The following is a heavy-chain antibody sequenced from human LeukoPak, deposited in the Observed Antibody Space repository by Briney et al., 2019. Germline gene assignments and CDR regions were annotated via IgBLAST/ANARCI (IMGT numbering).Heavy chain of an antibody. CDR3: ARHETVTMVRGVSYFDY. CDR1: GGSISSGGYY. Sequence: SQTLSLTCTVSGGSISSGGYYWGWIRQPPGKGLEWIGSIYYSGSTYYNPSLKSRVTISVDTSKNQFSLKLSSVTAADTAVYYCARHETVTMVRGVSYFDYWGQGTLVTVSS. V-gene: IGHV4-39*01. D-gene: IGHD3-10*01. CDR2: IYYSGST. J-gene: IGHJ4*02.